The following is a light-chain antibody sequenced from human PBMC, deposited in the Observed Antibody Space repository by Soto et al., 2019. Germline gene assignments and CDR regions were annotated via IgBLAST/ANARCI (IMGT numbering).Light chain of an antibody. CDR2: AAS. CDR1: QSIINF. V-gene: IGKV1-39*01. J-gene: IGKJ5*01. CDR3: KQYGNSPIT. Sequence: DIQVTQSPPTLSASVGDRVTITCRASQSIINFLNWFQHKPGKAPKVLISAASTLQSGVPSRFSGSGSGTDFTLTISRLEPEDFAVYYCKQYGNSPITFGQGTRLEI.